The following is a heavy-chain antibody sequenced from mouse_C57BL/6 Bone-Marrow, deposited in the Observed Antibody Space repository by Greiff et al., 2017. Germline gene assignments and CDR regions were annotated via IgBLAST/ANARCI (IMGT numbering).Heavy chain of an antibody. V-gene: IGHV1-50*01. CDR2: IDPSDSYT. D-gene: IGHD2-5*01. Sequence: QVQLQQPGAELVKPGASVKLSCKASGYTFTSYWMQWVKQRPGQGLEWIGEIDPSDSYTNYNQKFKGKATLTVDTSSSTAYMQLSSLTSEDSAVYYCARGGYYSNYGWYFDVWGTGTTVTVSS. J-gene: IGHJ1*03. CDR3: ARGGYYSNYGWYFDV. CDR1: GYTFTSYW.